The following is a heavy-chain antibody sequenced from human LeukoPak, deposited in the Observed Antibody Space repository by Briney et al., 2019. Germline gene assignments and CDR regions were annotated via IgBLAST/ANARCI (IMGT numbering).Heavy chain of an antibody. CDR3: AKAVVVVPAAMGGSYYYGMDV. Sequence: GGSLRLSCAASGFTFSSYAMSWVRQAPGKGLEWVSAISGSGGSTYYADSVKGRFTISRDNSKNTLYLQMNSLRAEDTAVYYCAKAVVVVPAAMGGSYYYGMDVWGQGTTVTVSS. D-gene: IGHD2-2*01. CDR1: GFTFSSYA. V-gene: IGHV3-23*01. J-gene: IGHJ6*02. CDR2: ISGSGGST.